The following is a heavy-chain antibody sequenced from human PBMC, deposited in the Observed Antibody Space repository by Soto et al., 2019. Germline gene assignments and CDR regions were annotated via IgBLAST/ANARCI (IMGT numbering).Heavy chain of an antibody. Sequence: QVQLVQSGAEVKKPGSSVKVSCKASGDTFSSYAISWVRQAPGQGLEWMGGIIPIVGTANYAQKFQGRVTITADENTSTAYMELSSLRSEDTAVYYCARDGSGYRSRASPMDVWGQGTTVTVSS. D-gene: IGHD3-22*01. V-gene: IGHV1-69*01. CDR2: IIPIVGTA. J-gene: IGHJ6*02. CDR1: GDTFSSYA. CDR3: ARDGSGYRSRASPMDV.